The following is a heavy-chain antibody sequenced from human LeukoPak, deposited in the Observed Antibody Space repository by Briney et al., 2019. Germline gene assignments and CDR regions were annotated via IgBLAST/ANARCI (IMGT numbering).Heavy chain of an antibody. CDR3: ARAPVGGNLFDY. CDR1: GFTFSSYW. Sequence: GGSLRLSCAASGFTFSSYWMSWVRQAPVKVLEWVANIKQDGSEKYYVDSVKGRFTISRDNAKNSLYLQMNSLRAEDTAVYYCARAPVGGNLFDYWGQGTLVTVSS. V-gene: IGHV3-7*01. CDR2: IKQDGSEK. J-gene: IGHJ4*02. D-gene: IGHD4-23*01.